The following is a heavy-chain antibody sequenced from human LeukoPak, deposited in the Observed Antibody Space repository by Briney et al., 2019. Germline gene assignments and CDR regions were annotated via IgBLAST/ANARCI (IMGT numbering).Heavy chain of an antibody. J-gene: IGHJ6*03. CDR1: GFTFSSYS. D-gene: IGHD3-3*01. Sequence: GGSLRLSCAASGFTFSSYSMNWVRQAPGKGLEWVSSISSSSSYIYYADSVKGRFTISRDNAKNSLYLQMNSLRAEDTAVYYCARSGGSEWFRPYYYYYYYMDVWGKGTTVTVSS. V-gene: IGHV3-21*01. CDR3: ARSGGSEWFRPYYYYYYYMDV. CDR2: ISSSSSYI.